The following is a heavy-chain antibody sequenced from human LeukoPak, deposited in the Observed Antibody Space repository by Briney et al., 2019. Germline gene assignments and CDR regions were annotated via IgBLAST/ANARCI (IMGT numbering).Heavy chain of an antibody. CDR2: ISAYNGNT. CDR1: GYTFTSYG. J-gene: IGHJ6*02. V-gene: IGHV1-18*01. D-gene: IGHD6-13*01. Sequence: ASVKVSCKASGYTFTSYGISSVRQAPGQGLEWMGWISAYNGNTNYAQKLQGRVTMTTDTSTSTAYMELRSLRSDDTAVYYCARGYSSSWNDYYYYYYGMDVWGQGTTVTVSS. CDR3: ARGYSSSWNDYYYYYYGMDV.